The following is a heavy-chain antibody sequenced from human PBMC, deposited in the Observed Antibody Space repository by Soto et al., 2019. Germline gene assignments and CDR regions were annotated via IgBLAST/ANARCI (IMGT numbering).Heavy chain of an antibody. D-gene: IGHD1-26*01. V-gene: IGHV3-30-3*01. CDR3: DRAGSSGRSDSFDI. CDR2: ISYDGNNE. Sequence: QVQLVESGGGVVQPGRSLRLSCAASGFTFSAYTMHWVRQPPGKGLEWVAVISYDGNNERYTDPVKGRFTVSRDNSKSTLYLKINSLTSEDKVVYYWDRAGSSGRSDSFDIWGKETMFTVSS. J-gene: IGHJ3*02. CDR1: GFTFSAYT.